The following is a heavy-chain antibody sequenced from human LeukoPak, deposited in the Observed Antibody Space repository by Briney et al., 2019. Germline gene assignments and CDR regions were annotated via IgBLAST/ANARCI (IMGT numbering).Heavy chain of an antibody. CDR3: ARFGDYYGSGSYYPPNWFDP. J-gene: IGHJ5*02. CDR2: IYYSGST. CDR1: GGSISSGGYY. Sequence: SETLSLTCTVSGGSISSGGYYWSWIRQHPGKGLEWIEYIYYSGSTNYNPSLKSRVTISVDTSKNQFSLKLSSVTAADTAVYYCARFGDYYGSGSYYPPNWFDPWGQGTLVTVSS. V-gene: IGHV4-61*08. D-gene: IGHD3-10*01.